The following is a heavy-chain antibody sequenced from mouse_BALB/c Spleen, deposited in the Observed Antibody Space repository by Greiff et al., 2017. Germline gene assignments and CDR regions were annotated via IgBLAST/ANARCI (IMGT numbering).Heavy chain of an antibody. D-gene: IGHD2-1*01. J-gene: IGHJ4*01. CDR3: ARSSYGNYFYAMDY. CDR2: ISYSGST. CDR1: GYSITSDYA. V-gene: IGHV3-2*02. Sequence: VQLVESGPGLVKPSQSLSLTCTVTGYSITSDYAWNWIRQFPGNKLEWMGYISYSGSTSYNPSLKSRISITRDTSKNQFFLQLNSVTTEDTATYYCARSSYGNYFYAMDYWGQGTSVTVSS.